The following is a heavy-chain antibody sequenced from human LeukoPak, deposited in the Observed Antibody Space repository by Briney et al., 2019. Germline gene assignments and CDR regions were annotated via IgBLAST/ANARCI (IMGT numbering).Heavy chain of an antibody. D-gene: IGHD6-19*01. CDR1: GGSITSYY. CDR2: IYYSGST. J-gene: IGHJ3*02. CDR3: ARLVAVAGINAFAI. V-gene: IGHV4-59*01. Sequence: SETLSLTCNVSGGSITSYYWSWIRQPPGKGLEWIGYIYYSGSTNYNPSLKSRVTISLDTSKNHFSLKLSSVTAADTAVYYCARLVAVAGINAFAIWGQGTMVTVSS.